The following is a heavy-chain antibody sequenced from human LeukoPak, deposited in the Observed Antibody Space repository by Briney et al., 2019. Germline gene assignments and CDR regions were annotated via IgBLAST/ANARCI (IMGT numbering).Heavy chain of an antibody. D-gene: IGHD2-21*02. CDR3: ARTDETAPAEDFQH. Sequence: PGGSLRLSCAASGFRVSSNYMSWVRQAPGKGLEWVSVIFSGGSTYYADSVKGRFTISRDNSKNTLYLQMKSLRAEDTAVYYCARTDETAPAEDFQHWGQGTLVTVSS. CDR1: GFRVSSNY. J-gene: IGHJ1*01. CDR2: IFSGGST. V-gene: IGHV3-53*01.